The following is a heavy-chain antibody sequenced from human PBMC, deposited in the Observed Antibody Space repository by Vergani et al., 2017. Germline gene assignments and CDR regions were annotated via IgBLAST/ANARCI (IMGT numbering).Heavy chain of an antibody. Sequence: EVQLVESGGGLVQPGRSLRLSCTASGFTFGDYAMSWFRQAPGKGLEWVGFIRSIAYGGTTEYAASVKGRFTISRDDSKSIAYLQMNSLKTEDTAVYYCTRDAVTIWEHIVVVTXPPVYYYYYYGMDVWGQGTTVTVSS. D-gene: IGHD2-21*02. CDR3: TRDAVTIWEHIVVVTXPPVYYYYYYGMDV. J-gene: IGHJ6*02. V-gene: IGHV3-49*03. CDR1: GFTFGDYA. CDR2: IRSIAYGGTT.